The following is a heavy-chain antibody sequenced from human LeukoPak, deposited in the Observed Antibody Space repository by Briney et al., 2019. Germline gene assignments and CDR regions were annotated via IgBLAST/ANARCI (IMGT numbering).Heavy chain of an antibody. D-gene: IGHD3-3*01. CDR3: ARVLLRFGVVTIRRLRWFDP. CDR2: INHSGST. Sequence: SSETLSLTCAVYGGSFSGYYWSWIRQPPGKGLEWIGEINHSGSTNYNPPLKSRVTISVDTSKNQFSLKLSSVTAADTAVYYCARVLLRFGVVTIRRLRWFDPWGQGTLVTVSS. V-gene: IGHV4-34*01. CDR1: GGSFSGYY. J-gene: IGHJ5*02.